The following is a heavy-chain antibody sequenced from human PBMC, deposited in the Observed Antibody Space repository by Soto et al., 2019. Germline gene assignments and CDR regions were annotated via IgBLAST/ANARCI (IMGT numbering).Heavy chain of an antibody. CDR2: IIPIFGTA. CDR3: ASSGDDYGDSHYYYGMDV. J-gene: IGHJ6*02. Sequence: EASVKVSCKASGGTFSSYAISWVRQAPGQGLEWMGGIIPIFGTANYAQKFQGRVTITADESTSTAYMELSSLRSEDTAVYYCASSGDDYGDSHYYYGMDVWGQGTTVTVSS. D-gene: IGHD4-17*01. CDR1: GGTFSSYA. V-gene: IGHV1-69*13.